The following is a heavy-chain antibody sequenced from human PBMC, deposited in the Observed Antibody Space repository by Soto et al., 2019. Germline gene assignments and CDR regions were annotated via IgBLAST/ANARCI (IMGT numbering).Heavy chain of an antibody. V-gene: IGHV3-7*05. CDR1: GFTFSSYW. Sequence: GGSLRLSCAASGFTFSSYWMSWVRQAPGKGLEWVANIKQDGSEKYYVDSVKGRFTISRDNAKNSFYLQMNSLRAEDTAVYYCARDYYDSSGYYGTWYFDLWGRGTLVTVSS. CDR2: IKQDGSEK. J-gene: IGHJ2*01. D-gene: IGHD3-22*01. CDR3: ARDYYDSSGYYGTWYFDL.